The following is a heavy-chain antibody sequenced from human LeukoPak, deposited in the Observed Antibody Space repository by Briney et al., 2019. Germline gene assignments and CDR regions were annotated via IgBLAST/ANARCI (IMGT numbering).Heavy chain of an antibody. CDR2: IWADESNK. V-gene: IGHV3-33*08. J-gene: IGHJ4*02. CDR1: GFTFRAFG. CDR3: ARDLSEGSGSYSEDF. Sequence: PGGSLRLSCAASGFTFRAFGMHWVRQAPGKGLEWVAVIWADESNKYYADSVKGRFTISRDNFKNTLYLQMDTLRPEDTALYYCARDLSEGSGSYSEDFWGQGTLVTVSS. D-gene: IGHD3-10*01.